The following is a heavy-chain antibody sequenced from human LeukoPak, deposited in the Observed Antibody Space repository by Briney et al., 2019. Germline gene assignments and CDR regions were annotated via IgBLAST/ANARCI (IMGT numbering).Heavy chain of an antibody. Sequence: GGSLRLSCAASGFTFSSYWMSWVRQAPGKGLEWVANIKQDGSEKYYVDSVKGRFTISRDNAKNSLYLQMNSLRAEDTAVYYCASAYSSSWSSPFDYWGQGTLVTVSS. CDR1: GFTFSSYW. V-gene: IGHV3-7*01. D-gene: IGHD6-13*01. CDR3: ASAYSSSWSSPFDY. J-gene: IGHJ4*02. CDR2: IKQDGSEK.